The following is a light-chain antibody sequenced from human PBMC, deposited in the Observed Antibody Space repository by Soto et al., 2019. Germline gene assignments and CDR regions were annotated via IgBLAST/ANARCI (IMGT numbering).Light chain of an antibody. J-gene: IGLJ1*01. V-gene: IGLV2-14*01. CDR1: SSDVGGYNY. Sequence: QSALTQPASVSGSPGQSITISCTGTSSDVGGYNYVSWYQQHPGKAPKLMIYEVSSRPSGVSNRFSGSKSGNTASLTISGLQAEDEADYYCSSYTSTRTLYVFVSGTKVTVL. CDR2: EVS. CDR3: SSYTSTRTLYV.